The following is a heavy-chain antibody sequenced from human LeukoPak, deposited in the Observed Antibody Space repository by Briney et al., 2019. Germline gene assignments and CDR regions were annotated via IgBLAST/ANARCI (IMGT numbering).Heavy chain of an antibody. CDR2: LCRSGEYK. CDR1: GFGFTDYS. J-gene: IGHJ6*02. Sequence: PGGSLRLSCAASGFGFTDYSMSWVRQAPGKGLEGVAGLCRSGEYKYYADSVKGRFTISRDNSKDTVSLQMNSLRAEDSAIYFCVKDRPCETCMPMDAWGQGTTVTVSS. V-gene: IGHV3-23*01. D-gene: IGHD2-2*01. CDR3: VKDRPCETCMPMDA.